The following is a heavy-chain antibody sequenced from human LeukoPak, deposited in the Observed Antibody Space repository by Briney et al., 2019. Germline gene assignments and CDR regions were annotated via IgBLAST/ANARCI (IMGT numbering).Heavy chain of an antibody. CDR3: AREGRFSPSSDSFDV. CDR1: AFSLSAYN. D-gene: IGHD3-3*01. CDR2: ISYTGTYI. J-gene: IGHJ3*01. Sequence: PGGSLRLSCAASAFSLSAYNMNWVRQAPGKGLEWVSSISYTGTYIYYADSVKGRFTISRDNAQNSLYLQMNSLRAEDTAIYYCAREGRFSPSSDSFDVWGQGTVVTVSS. V-gene: IGHV3-21*04.